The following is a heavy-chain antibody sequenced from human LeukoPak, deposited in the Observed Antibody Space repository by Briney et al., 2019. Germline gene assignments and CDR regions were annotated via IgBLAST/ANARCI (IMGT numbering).Heavy chain of an antibody. CDR2: MNPNSGNT. CDR1: GYTFTSYD. Sequence: ASVKVSCKASGYTFTSYDINWVRQATGQGLEWMGWMNPNSGNTGYAQKFQGRVTMTRNTSISTAYMELSSLRPEDTAVYYCARGSPGYYDILTGYYNLNDYWGQGTLVTVSS. D-gene: IGHD3-9*01. J-gene: IGHJ4*02. V-gene: IGHV1-8*01. CDR3: ARGSPGYYDILTGYYNLNDY.